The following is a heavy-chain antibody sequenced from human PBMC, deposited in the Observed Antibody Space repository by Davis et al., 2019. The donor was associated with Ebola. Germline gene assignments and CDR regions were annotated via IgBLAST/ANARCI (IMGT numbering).Heavy chain of an antibody. Sequence: PSETLSLTCTVSGGSVSSGDYYWTWIRQPPGKGLEWIGETSHRGVAKYNPSLKSRVTISVDTSENQLSLRLSSVTAADTAVYYCASHCSSDRCYFRFDPWGQGTLVTVSS. D-gene: IGHD2-2*01. V-gene: IGHV4-61*08. CDR2: TSHRGVA. J-gene: IGHJ5*02. CDR3: ASHCSSDRCYFRFDP. CDR1: GGSVSSGDYY.